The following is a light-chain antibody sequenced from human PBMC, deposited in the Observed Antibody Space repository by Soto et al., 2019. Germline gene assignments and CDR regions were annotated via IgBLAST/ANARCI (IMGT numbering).Light chain of an antibody. CDR2: EVS. CDR1: SSDVGGYKY. V-gene: IGLV2-14*01. Sequence: QSALTQPASVSGSPGQSITISCTGTSSDVGGYKYVSWYQQHPDKAPKLIIFEVSNRPSGISSRFSGSKSGNTASLTISGLQAEDEADYYGASYTISSTSVIFRRGTKLTVL. J-gene: IGLJ2*01. CDR3: ASYTISSTSVI.